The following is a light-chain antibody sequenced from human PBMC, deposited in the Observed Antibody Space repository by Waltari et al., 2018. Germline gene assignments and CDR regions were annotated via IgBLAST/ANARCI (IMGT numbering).Light chain of an antibody. CDR3: QSYDSSLSGYV. V-gene: IGLV1-40*01. Sequence: QSVLTQPPSVSGAPGQRVSISCTGNISNIGAGYDVHWYQQLPGTAPTPLIYANSDRPSGVPDRFSGSKSGTSASLAITGLQAEDEADYFCQSYDSSLSGYVFGSGTKVTVL. J-gene: IGLJ1*01. CDR2: ANS. CDR1: ISNIGAGYD.